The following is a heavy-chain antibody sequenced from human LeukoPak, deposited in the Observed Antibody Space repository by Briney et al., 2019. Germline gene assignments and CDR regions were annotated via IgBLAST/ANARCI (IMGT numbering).Heavy chain of an antibody. D-gene: IGHD4-17*01. J-gene: IGHJ4*02. Sequence: GGSLRRSCAASGFTISSYRMRWLRQAPGKGLEWGANIKQEGSEKYYVDCVKSRFTISRDNAKNSLYLQMNSLRAEDTAVYYCAKEIWPSVTTPGHTHFDYWGQGTLVTVSS. CDR2: IKQEGSEK. CDR1: GFTISSYR. CDR3: AKEIWPSVTTPGHTHFDY. V-gene: IGHV3-7*01.